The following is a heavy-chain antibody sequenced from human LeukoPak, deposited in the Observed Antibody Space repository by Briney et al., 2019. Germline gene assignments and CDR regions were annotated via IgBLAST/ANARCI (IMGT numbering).Heavy chain of an antibody. V-gene: IGHV3-73*01. J-gene: IGHJ1*01. Sequence: GGSLKLSCAASGFTFSGSAMHWVRQASGKGLEWVGRIRSKANNYATAYAASVKGRFTISRDNAKNSLYLQMNSLRAEDTAVYYCARVGSTSSRRAECFQHWGQGTLVTVSS. CDR2: IRSKANNYAT. CDR1: GFTFSGSA. CDR3: ARVGSTSSRRAECFQH. D-gene: IGHD2-2*01.